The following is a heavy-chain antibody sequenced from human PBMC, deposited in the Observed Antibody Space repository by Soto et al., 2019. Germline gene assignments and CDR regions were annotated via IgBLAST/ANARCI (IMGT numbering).Heavy chain of an antibody. D-gene: IGHD2-15*01. J-gene: IGHJ6*03. V-gene: IGHV3-49*03. CDR2: IRSKAYGGTT. CDR1: GFTFGDYA. CDR3: TSFKRGLSYYYYYMDV. Sequence: GSLRLSWTASGFTFGDYAMSWFRQAPGKGLEWVGFIRSKAYGGTTEYAASVKGRFTISRDDSKSIAYLQMNSLKTEDTAVYYCTSFKRGLSYYYYYMDVWGKGTTVTVSS.